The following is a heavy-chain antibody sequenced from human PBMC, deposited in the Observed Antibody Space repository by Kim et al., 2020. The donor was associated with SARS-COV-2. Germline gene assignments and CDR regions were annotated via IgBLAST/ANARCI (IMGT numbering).Heavy chain of an antibody. V-gene: IGHV4-31*02. Sequence: GSTYYNPSLKSRVTISVDTSKNKFSLKLSSVNAADTAVYYCARSAEYFQHWGQGTLVTVSS. CDR3: ARSAEYFQH. J-gene: IGHJ1*01. CDR2: GST.